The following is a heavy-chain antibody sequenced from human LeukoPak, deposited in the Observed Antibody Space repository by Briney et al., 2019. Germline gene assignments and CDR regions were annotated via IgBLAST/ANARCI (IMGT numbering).Heavy chain of an antibody. D-gene: IGHD3-22*01. CDR2: IYSDGST. V-gene: IGHV3-53*01. CDR1: GFTVSTNY. J-gene: IGHJ3*02. CDR3: ARGGPWGPFYYDSSGYKGALDI. Sequence: GGSLRLSCAASGFTVSTNYMSWVRQAPGKGLEWVSAIYSDGSTYYADSVKGRFTISRDNSINTLYLKMNSLRAEDTAVYYCARGGPWGPFYYDSSGYKGALDIWGQGTMVTVSS.